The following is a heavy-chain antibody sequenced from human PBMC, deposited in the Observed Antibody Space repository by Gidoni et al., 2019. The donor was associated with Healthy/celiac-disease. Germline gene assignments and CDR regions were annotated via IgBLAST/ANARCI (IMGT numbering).Heavy chain of an antibody. D-gene: IGHD4-17*01. Sequence: EVQLVESGGGLVQPGGSLRLSCAASGFTFSSYWMSWVRQAPGKGLEWVANIKQDGSEKYYVDSVKGRFTISRDNAKNSLYLQMNSLRAEDTAVYYCARVSDLYGDYGLGGWIDYWGQGTLVTVSS. CDR2: IKQDGSEK. J-gene: IGHJ4*02. CDR1: GFTFSSYW. V-gene: IGHV3-7*03. CDR3: ARVSDLYGDYGLGGWIDY.